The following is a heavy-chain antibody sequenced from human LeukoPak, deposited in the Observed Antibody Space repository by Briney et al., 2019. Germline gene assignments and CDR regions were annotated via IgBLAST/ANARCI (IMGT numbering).Heavy chain of an antibody. CDR2: INHSGST. CDR3: ARSKRDSSSSFYYYYYMDV. D-gene: IGHD6-6*01. CDR1: GGSFSGYY. Sequence: SETLSLTCAVYGGSFSGYYWRWIRQPPGKGLEWIGEINHSGSTNYNPSLKRRVTISVDTSKNQFSLKLSSVTAADTAVYYCARSKRDSSSSFYYYYYMDVWGKGTTVTVSS. J-gene: IGHJ6*03. V-gene: IGHV4-34*01.